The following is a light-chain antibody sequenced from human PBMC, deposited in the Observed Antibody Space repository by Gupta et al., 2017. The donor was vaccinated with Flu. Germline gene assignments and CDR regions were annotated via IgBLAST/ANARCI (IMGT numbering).Light chain of an antibody. J-gene: IGLJ1*01. CDR2: EVN. CDR3: SSYTATTTLHV. Sequence: MIYEVNNRPSGVSSRFSGSKSGNTASLTISGLQTEDEADYYCSSYTATTTLHVFGTGTKVSVL. V-gene: IGLV2-14*01.